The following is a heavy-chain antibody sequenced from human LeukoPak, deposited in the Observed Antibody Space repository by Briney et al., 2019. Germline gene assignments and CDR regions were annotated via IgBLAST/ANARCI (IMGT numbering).Heavy chain of an antibody. J-gene: IGHJ4*02. V-gene: IGHV4-4*02. Sequence: PSGTLSLTCTVSGDSINSLDLWSWVRQPPGKGLEWIGEMYLSGTTHSNPSVKSRVTISIDKSKNQFFLNLSSVTAADTAVYYCAKKSSSDWSFDYWGQGTLVTVSS. CDR3: AKKSSSDWSFDY. CDR2: MYLSGTT. D-gene: IGHD6-19*01. CDR1: GDSINSLDL.